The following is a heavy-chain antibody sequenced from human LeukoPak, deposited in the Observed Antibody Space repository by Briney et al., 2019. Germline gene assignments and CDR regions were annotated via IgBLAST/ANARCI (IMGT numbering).Heavy chain of an antibody. CDR2: IYYSGST. J-gene: IGHJ4*02. CDR1: GGSISSSSYY. D-gene: IGHD2-2*01. Sequence: PSETLSLTCAVSGGSISSSSYYWGWIRQPPGKGLEWIGSIYYSGSTYYNPSLKSRVTISVDTSKNQFSLKLSSVTAADTAVYYCACPPGDYWGQGTLVTVSS. CDR3: ACPPGDY. V-gene: IGHV4-39*01.